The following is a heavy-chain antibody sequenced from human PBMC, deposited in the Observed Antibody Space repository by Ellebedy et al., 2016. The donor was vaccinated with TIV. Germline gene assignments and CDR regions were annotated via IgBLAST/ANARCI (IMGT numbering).Heavy chain of an antibody. J-gene: IGHJ4*02. D-gene: IGHD4-23*01. V-gene: IGHV4-39*01. CDR1: DGSISRSSYF. CDR3: AGGSFTN. CDR2: IDDSGNT. Sequence: SETLSLTXTVSDGSISRSSYFCGWIRQPPGKGLEWIGSIDDSGNTYYNPSLKGRVTISVETSKNQFSLNLSSVTAADTALYYCAGGSFTNWGQGILVTVSS.